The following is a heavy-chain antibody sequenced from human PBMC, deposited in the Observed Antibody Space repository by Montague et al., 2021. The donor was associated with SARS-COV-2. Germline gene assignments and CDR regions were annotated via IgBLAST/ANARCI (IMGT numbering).Heavy chain of an antibody. CDR1: GIILTNSW. D-gene: IGHD3-22*01. J-gene: IGHJ4*02. CDR2: IKPDGTDK. Sequence: SLRFSRAASGIILTNSWMSWVRQAPGKGLEWVANIKPDGTDKYYVDSVKGRFTISRDNAKKSLYLQMNSLTAEDTAVYYCATDSFSGYFDWGQGTLVTVSS. V-gene: IGHV3-7*01. CDR3: ATDSFSGYFD.